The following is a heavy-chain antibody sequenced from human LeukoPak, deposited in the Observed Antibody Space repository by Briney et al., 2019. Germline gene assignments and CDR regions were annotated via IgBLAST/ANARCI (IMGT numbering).Heavy chain of an antibody. D-gene: IGHD6-6*01. J-gene: IGHJ4*02. Sequence: SETLSLTCTVSGGSISSYYWSWIRQPPGKGLEWIGSIYYSGSAYYNPSLKSRVTISVDTSKNQFSLKLSSVTAADTAVYYCARHQEYSSSSDYWGQGKLVTVSS. CDR1: GGSISSYY. V-gene: IGHV4-59*05. CDR3: ARHQEYSSSSDY. CDR2: IYYSGSA.